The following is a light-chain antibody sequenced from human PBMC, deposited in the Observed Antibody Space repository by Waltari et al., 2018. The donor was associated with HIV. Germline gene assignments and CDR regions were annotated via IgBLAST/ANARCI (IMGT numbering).Light chain of an antibody. V-gene: IGLV1-44*01. CDR3: ATWDDSLNGPV. Sequence: QSVLTQPPSASGTPGQRVTISCSGSISNIGSNTVNWYQQLPGTAPKLLIYTTNQRPSGVPDRFSGSKSGASASLAISGFQSDDEADYYCATWDDSLNGPVFGGGTKLTVL. CDR2: TTN. J-gene: IGLJ3*02. CDR1: ISNIGSNT.